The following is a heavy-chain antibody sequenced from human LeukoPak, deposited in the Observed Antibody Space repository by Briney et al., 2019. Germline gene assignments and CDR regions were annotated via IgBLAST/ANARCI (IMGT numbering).Heavy chain of an antibody. CDR1: GFTFSSYA. J-gene: IGHJ4*02. Sequence: GGSLRLSCAASGFTFSSYAMHWVRQAPGKGLEWVSGISWNSGSIGYADSVKGRFTISRDNSKNTLYLQMNSLRAEDTAVHYCARDEDYYGSGYGDYWGQGTLVTVSS. V-gene: IGHV3-64*04. D-gene: IGHD3-10*01. CDR3: ARDEDYYGSGYGDY. CDR2: ISWNSGSI.